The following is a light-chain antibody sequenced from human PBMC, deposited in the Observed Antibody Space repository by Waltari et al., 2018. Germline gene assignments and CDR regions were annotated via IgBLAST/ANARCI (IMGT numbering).Light chain of an antibody. V-gene: IGKV1-9*01. Sequence: IQITRSPSSLSASVGERVTTTCRASRGISSYLAWYQQKPGKAPKLLIYAASTLQSGVPLRFSDSGSGTEFTLTISSLQPEDFATYYCQQVNTYSWTFGQGTKVEIK. CDR1: RGISSY. CDR2: AAS. CDR3: QQVNTYSWT. J-gene: IGKJ1*01.